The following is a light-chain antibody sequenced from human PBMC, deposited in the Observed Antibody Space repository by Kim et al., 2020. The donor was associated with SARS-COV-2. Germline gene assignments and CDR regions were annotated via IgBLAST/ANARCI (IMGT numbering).Light chain of an antibody. CDR3: RQYVSYPNT. V-gene: IGKV1D-16*01. CDR2: AAS. J-gene: IGKJ5*01. CDR1: QDINIW. Sequence: DIQMTQSPSSLSASVGERVTITCRASQDINIWLAWYQQRPGKAPKSLIYAASNLQTGVPGRFSGSGSGTEFTLTIRSLQPEDFATYYCRQYVSYPNTFGQGTPLGIK.